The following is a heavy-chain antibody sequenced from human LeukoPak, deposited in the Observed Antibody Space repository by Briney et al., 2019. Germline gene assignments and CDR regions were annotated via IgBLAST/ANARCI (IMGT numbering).Heavy chain of an antibody. V-gene: IGHV3-30*02. J-gene: IGHJ4*02. Sequence: GGSLRLSCAASGFTFSSNGMHWVRQAPGKGLEWVAFIRYDGSEKYYGDSVKGRFTISRDNSRNTLYLQMNSLRVEDTAVYYCAKGKWYFDYWGQGTLVTVSS. CDR1: GFTFSSNG. D-gene: IGHD1-26*01. CDR3: AKGKWYFDY. CDR2: IRYDGSEK.